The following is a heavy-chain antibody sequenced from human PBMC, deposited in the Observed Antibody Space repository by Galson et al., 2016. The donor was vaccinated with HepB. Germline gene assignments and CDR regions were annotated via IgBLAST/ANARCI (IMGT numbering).Heavy chain of an antibody. CDR2: INPGDSYS. CDR3: ARQAAMVRRGEDSPYGMDF. CDR1: GYSFSVYW. Sequence: QSGAEVKKPGESLKISCQASGYSFSVYWIAWVRQMPGQGLEWVGIINPGDSYSTYSPSFQGQVTISADKSINTAYLQWSSLKASDTAIYYCARQAAMVRRGEDSPYGMDFWGQGTTVTV. V-gene: IGHV5-51*01. J-gene: IGHJ6*02. D-gene: IGHD5-18*01.